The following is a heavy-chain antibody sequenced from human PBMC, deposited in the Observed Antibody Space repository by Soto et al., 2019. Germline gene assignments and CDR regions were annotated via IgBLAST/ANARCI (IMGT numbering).Heavy chain of an antibody. CDR1: GGSISSSDW. CDR2: IYHSGST. J-gene: IGHJ6*02. D-gene: IGHD2-15*01. Sequence: SETLSLTCAVSGGSISSSDWWRWVRQPPGKGLEWIGEIYHSGSTNYNPSLKRRVTISVDKSKNQFSLKLSSVTAADTAVYYCARHPGGRGYYYGMDVWGQGTTVTVSS. V-gene: IGHV4-4*02. CDR3: ARHPGGRGYYYGMDV.